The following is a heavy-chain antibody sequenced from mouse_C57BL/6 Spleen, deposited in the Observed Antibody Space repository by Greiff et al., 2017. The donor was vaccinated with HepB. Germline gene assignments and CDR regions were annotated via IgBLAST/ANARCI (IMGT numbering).Heavy chain of an antibody. D-gene: IGHD2-3*01. CDR2: INPSNGGT. CDR3: AREAYDGYPLFAY. Sequence: VQLQQPGTELVKPGASVKLSCKASGYTFTSYWMHWVKQRPGQGLEWIGNINPSNGGTNYNEKFKSKATLTVDKSSSTAYMQLSSLTSEDSAVYYCAREAYDGYPLFAYWGQGTLVTVSA. J-gene: IGHJ3*01. CDR1: GYTFTSYW. V-gene: IGHV1-53*01.